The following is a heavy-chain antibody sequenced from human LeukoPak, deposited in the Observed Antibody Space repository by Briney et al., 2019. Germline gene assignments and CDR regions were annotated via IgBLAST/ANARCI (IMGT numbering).Heavy chain of an antibody. CDR1: GGSFSGYY. CDR2: INHSGST. D-gene: IGHD3-10*01. CDR3: ARVVWFGELLYPNWFDP. J-gene: IGHJ5*02. V-gene: IGHV4-34*01. Sequence: SSETLSLTCAVYGGSFSGYYWSWIRQPPGKGLEWIGEINHSGSTNYNPSLKSRVTISVDTSKNQFSLKLSSVTAADTAVYYCARVVWFGELLYPNWFDPWGQGTLVTVSS.